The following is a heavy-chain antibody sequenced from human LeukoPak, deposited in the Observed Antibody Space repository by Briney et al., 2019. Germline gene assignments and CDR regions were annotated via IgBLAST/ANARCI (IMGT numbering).Heavy chain of an antibody. Sequence: SETLSLTCTVSGGSISSGGYYWSWIRQHPGKGLEWIGYIYYSGSTYYNPSLKSRVTISVDTSKNQFSLKLSSVTAADTAVYYCRGGSGWHYDYWGQGTLVTVSS. CDR3: RGGSGWHYDY. D-gene: IGHD6-19*01. CDR1: GGSISSGGYY. CDR2: IYYSGST. V-gene: IGHV4-31*03. J-gene: IGHJ4*02.